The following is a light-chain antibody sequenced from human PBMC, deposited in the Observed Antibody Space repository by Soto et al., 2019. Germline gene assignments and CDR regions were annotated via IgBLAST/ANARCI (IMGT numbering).Light chain of an antibody. CDR1: SSDVGGSDY. V-gene: IGLV2-11*01. Sequence: QSALTQPRSVSGSPGQSVTISCTGTSSDVGGSDYVSWFQHYPGKGPKLLIYDVTRRPSGVPDRFSGSKSGNTASLTISGLQVEDEADYYCLSYADTAYVFGTGTKVTV. CDR2: DVT. CDR3: LSYADTAYV. J-gene: IGLJ1*01.